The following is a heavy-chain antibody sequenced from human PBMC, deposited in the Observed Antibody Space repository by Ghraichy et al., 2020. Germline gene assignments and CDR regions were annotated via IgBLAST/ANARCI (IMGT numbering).Heavy chain of an antibody. Sequence: GESLNISCVASGFTFSTYSMNWVRQAPGKGLEWISYISITSTTIYYADSVKGRFTISRDNAKNSVFLQMNSLRAEDTAVYYCARIEGYSYPYWGQGTLVTVAS. D-gene: IGHD5-18*01. J-gene: IGHJ4*02. CDR3: ARIEGYSYPY. CDR1: GFTFSTYS. CDR2: ISITSTTI. V-gene: IGHV3-48*01.